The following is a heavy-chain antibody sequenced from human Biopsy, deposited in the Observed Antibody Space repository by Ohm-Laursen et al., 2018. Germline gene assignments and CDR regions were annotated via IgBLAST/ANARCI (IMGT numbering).Heavy chain of an antibody. D-gene: IGHD3-22*01. CDR2: IFYRGST. V-gene: IGHV4-39*01. CDR1: GGSISNNNYY. CDR3: ARGYDTSGYYYVS. Sequence: TLSLTCTVSGGSISNNNYYWGWIRQPPGKGLEWIGSIFYRGSTYYKPSLKSRVNISVDTSKNQFSLKLNSVTAADTAVYYCARGYDTSGYYYVSWGQGTLVTVSS. J-gene: IGHJ5*02.